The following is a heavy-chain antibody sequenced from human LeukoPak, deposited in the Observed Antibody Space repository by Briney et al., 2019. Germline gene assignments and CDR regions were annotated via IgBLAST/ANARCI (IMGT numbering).Heavy chain of an antibody. D-gene: IGHD2-8*01. CDR2: IYYSGST. CDR3: ASAGCTL. Sequence: SQTLSLTCTVSGGSISGSSYYWGWIRQPPGKGLEWIGSIYYSGSTYYNPSLKSRVTISVDTSKNQFSLKLSSVTAADTAVYYCASAGCTLWGQGTLVTVSS. CDR1: GGSISGSSYY. J-gene: IGHJ4*02. V-gene: IGHV4-39*01.